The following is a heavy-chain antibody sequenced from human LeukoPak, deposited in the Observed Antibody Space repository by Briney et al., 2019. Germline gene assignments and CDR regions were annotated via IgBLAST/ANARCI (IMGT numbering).Heavy chain of an antibody. CDR3: ARHPNRWYSFDY. V-gene: IGHV4-59*08. CDR2: IYYSGST. D-gene: IGHD6-13*01. J-gene: IGHJ4*02. Sequence: SETLSLTCIVSGGSISSYYWSWIRQPPGKGLEWIGYIYYSGSTNYNPSLKSRVTISVDTSKNQFSLKLSSVTAADTAVYYCARHPNRWYSFDYWGQGTLVTVSS. CDR1: GGSISSYY.